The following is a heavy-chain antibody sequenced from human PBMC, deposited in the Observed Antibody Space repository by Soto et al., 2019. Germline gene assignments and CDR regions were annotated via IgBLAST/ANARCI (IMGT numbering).Heavy chain of an antibody. Sequence: SETLSLTCAVYGGSFSGYYWSWIRQPPGKGLEWIGEINHSGSTNYNPSLKSRVTISVDTSKNQFSLKLSSVTAADTAVYYCARKGDRITGTRSPFDYWGQGTLVTVSS. D-gene: IGHD1-7*01. CDR2: INHSGST. CDR3: ARKGDRITGTRSPFDY. J-gene: IGHJ4*02. CDR1: GGSFSGYY. V-gene: IGHV4-34*01.